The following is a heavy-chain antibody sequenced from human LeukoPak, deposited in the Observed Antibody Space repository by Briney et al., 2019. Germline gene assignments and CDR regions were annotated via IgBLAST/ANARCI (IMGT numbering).Heavy chain of an antibody. CDR2: IYYSGST. V-gene: IGHV4-59*01. D-gene: IGHD3-22*01. CDR1: GGSISSYY. Sequence: SETLSLTCTVSGGSISSYYWSWIRQPPGKGLEWIGYIYYSGSTNYNPSLKSRVTISVDTSKNQFSLKLSSVTAADTAVYYCARSLGVHLYYYDSSGRGNWFDPWGQGTLVTVSS. J-gene: IGHJ5*02. CDR3: ARSLGVHLYYYDSSGRGNWFDP.